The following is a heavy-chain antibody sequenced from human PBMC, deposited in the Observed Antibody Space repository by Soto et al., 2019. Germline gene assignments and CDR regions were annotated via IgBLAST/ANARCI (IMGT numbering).Heavy chain of an antibody. CDR3: ARRVYQYCSGGSSYSFWFDP. Sequence: SETLSLTCTVSGGSISSGDYYWSWIRQPPGKGLEWIGYIYYSGSTYYNPSLKSRVTISVDTSKNQFSLKLSSVTAADTAVYYRARRVYQYCSGGSSYSFWFDPWGQGTLVTVSS. J-gene: IGHJ5*02. V-gene: IGHV4-30-4*01. CDR1: GGSISSGDYY. CDR2: IYYSGST. D-gene: IGHD2-15*01.